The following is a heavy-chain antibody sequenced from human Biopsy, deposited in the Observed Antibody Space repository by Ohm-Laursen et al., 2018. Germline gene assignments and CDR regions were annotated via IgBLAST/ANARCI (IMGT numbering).Heavy chain of an antibody. CDR1: GDSISSYF. Sequence: GTLSLTCTVSGDSISSYFWSWIRQPPGKGLEGIGYDYYTGNTDYNPSLQSRVPISLDTSKNHFSLRLWSVTPADTAIYYCARDRGYFSDRTVPGYFDLWGRGTLVTVSS. CDR2: DYYTGNT. D-gene: IGHD3-22*01. CDR3: ARDRGYFSDRTVPGYFDL. J-gene: IGHJ2*01. V-gene: IGHV4-59*01.